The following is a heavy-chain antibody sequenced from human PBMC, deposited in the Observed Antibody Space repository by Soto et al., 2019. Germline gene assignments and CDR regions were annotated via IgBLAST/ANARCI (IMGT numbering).Heavy chain of an antibody. D-gene: IGHD5-12*01. CDR1: GGSISGYY. CDR2: IYYSGYT. Sequence: QVQLQESGPGLVKPSETLSLTCAVSGGSISGYYWSWIRQPPGKRLEWIGYIYYSGYTNYNPSLKSRVTISVDRSKNQFSLELRSVTASDTVVYYCARESVGSGYDWGQGTLVTVSS. J-gene: IGHJ4*02. V-gene: IGHV4-59*01. CDR3: ARESVGSGYD.